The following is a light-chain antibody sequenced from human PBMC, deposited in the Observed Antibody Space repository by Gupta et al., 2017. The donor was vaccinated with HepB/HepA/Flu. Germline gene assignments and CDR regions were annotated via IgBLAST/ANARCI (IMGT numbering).Light chain of an antibody. CDR2: YNN. V-gene: IGLV1-51*02. J-gene: IGLJ3*02. CDR3: GKSASSRSAYV. Sequence: QSVLTQPPSVSAAPGQRVTISCSGSSANIGKKYVAWYQQFQGTETRLLIEYNNSRPSGITDRLLCYKAGTSANPGTNGLQTGDEADDYCGKSASSRSAYVFGGGTKITVL. CDR1: SANIGKKY.